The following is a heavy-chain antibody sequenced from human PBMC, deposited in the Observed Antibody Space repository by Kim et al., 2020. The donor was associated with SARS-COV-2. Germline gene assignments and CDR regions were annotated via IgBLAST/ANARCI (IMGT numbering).Heavy chain of an antibody. Sequence: GQKVPGRVTMTRDTSTSTVYMGRSSLRSEDTAVYYCARWEGSGYYYSLDYWGQGTLVTVSS. D-gene: IGHD3-22*01. J-gene: IGHJ4*02. V-gene: IGHV1-46*01. CDR3: ARWEGSGYYYSLDY.